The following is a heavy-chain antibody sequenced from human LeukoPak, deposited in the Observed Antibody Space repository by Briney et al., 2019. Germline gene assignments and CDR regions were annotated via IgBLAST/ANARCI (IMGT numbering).Heavy chain of an antibody. V-gene: IGHV1-2*02. CDR1: GYTFTAYY. J-gene: IGHJ4*02. D-gene: IGHD4-17*01. CDR3: ARVSPYGDFDC. Sequence: ASVKVSCKASGYTFTAYYIHWVRQAPGQGLEWLGWVNPNNGGTNFAPKFQGRVTMTRDTSIRMTYMELTSLKSDDTAVYYCARVSPYGDFDCWGQGTLVTVSS. CDR2: VNPNNGGT.